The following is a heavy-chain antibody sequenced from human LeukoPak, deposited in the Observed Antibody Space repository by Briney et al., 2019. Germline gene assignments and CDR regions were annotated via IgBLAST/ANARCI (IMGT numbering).Heavy chain of an antibody. D-gene: IGHD1-1*01. CDR1: GFTFNDYA. CDR2: ISWNSGSI. CDR3: AKGIHPGGMDV. V-gene: IGHV3-9*01. Sequence: AGGSLRLSCAASGFTFNDYAMRWVRHAPGKGLEWVSGISWNSGSIGYADSVKGRFTISRDNAKNSLYLQMNSLRAEDTALYYCAKGIHPGGMDVWGQGTTVTVSS. J-gene: IGHJ6*02.